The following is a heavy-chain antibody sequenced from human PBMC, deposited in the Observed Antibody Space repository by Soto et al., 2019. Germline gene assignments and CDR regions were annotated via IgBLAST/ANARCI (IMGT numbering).Heavy chain of an antibody. J-gene: IGHJ6*02. D-gene: IGHD2-15*01. CDR3: ARDPGEDSYYYYGMDV. CDR1: GYTFTSYG. Sequence: ASVKVSCKASGYTFTSYGISWVRQAPGQGLEWMGWISAYNGNTNYAQKLQGRVTMTTDTSTSTAYMEPRSLRSDDTAVYYCARDPGEDSYYYYGMDVWGQGTTVTVSS. V-gene: IGHV1-18*01. CDR2: ISAYNGNT.